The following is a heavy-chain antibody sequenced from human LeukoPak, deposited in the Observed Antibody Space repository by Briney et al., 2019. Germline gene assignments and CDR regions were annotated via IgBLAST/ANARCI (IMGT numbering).Heavy chain of an antibody. CDR2: ISYDGSNK. Sequence: GGSLRLSCAASGFTFSSYAMHWVRQAPGKGLEWVAVISYDGSNKYYADSVKGRFTISRGNSKNTLYLQMNSLRAEDTAVYYCARDETRDMFDYGGQGTLVPVSS. J-gene: IGHJ4*02. CDR3: ARDETRDMFDY. D-gene: IGHD1-7*01. V-gene: IGHV3-30-3*01. CDR1: GFTFSSYA.